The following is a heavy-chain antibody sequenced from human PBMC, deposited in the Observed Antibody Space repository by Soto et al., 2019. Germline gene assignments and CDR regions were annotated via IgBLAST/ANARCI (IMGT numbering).Heavy chain of an antibody. V-gene: IGHV3-33*01. CDR3: VSGRVSASATLDY. CDR2: IWYDGSNK. D-gene: IGHD2-15*01. CDR1: GFNFGSYA. Sequence: QVQLVESGGGVVQPGTSLRLSCAASGFNFGSYAMHWVRQAPGKGLEWVATIWYDGSNKYYTGSVKGRFTISRDNSKNTVFLQMNSLRAEDTAVFYCVSGRVSASATLDYWGQGTLVTVSS. J-gene: IGHJ4*02.